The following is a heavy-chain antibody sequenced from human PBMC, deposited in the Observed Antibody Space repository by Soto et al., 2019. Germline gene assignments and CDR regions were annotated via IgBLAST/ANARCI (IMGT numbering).Heavy chain of an antibody. CDR1: GGSIGSGGYS. CDR3: ARVPGP. CDR2: IYHSGST. V-gene: IGHV4-30-2*01. J-gene: IGHJ5*02. D-gene: IGHD7-27*01. Sequence: SDTLSLTCAVSGGSIGSGGYSWSWIRHPPGKGLEWIGYIYHSGSTYYNPSLKSRVTISVDRSKNQFSLKLSSVTAADTAVYYCARVPGPWGQGTLVTVSS.